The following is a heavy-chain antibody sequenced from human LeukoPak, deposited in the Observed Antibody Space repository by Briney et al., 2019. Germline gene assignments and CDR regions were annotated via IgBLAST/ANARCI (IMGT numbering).Heavy chain of an antibody. V-gene: IGHV3-73*01. J-gene: IGHJ3*02. CDR1: GFTFSGSA. D-gene: IGHD5-18*01. CDR2: IRSKANSYAT. CDR3: TSWRWDTAMAMYAFDI. Sequence: GRSLKLSCAASGFTFSGSAMHWVRQASGKGLEWVGRIRSKANSYATAYAASVKGRFTISRDDSRNTAYLQMNSLKTEDTAVYYCTSWRWDTAMAMYAFDIWGQGTMVTVSS.